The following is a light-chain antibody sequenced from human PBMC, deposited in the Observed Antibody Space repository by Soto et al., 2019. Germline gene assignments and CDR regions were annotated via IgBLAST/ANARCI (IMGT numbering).Light chain of an antibody. Sequence: QSVLTQPASVSGSPGRSITLSCTGTSSDVGSYNLVSWYQQHPGKAPKLMIYEGSKRPSGVSDRFSGSKSGNTASLTISGIQAEDEADYYCCSYAGGSTYVIFGGRTKLTVL. J-gene: IGLJ2*01. CDR3: CSYAGGSTYVI. CDR2: EGS. CDR1: SSDVGSYNL. V-gene: IGLV2-23*01.